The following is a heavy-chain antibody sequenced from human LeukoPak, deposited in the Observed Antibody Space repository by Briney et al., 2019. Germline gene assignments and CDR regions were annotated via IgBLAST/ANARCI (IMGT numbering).Heavy chain of an antibody. Sequence: KPGGSLRLSCAASDFVFSDYYMSWVCQAPGKGLEWVSYISSSGNSIYYADSVKGRFTISRDNAKNSLYLQMNSLRAEDTAVYYCAREMEGDYGSGTFFDLWGQGNMVTVSS. CDR2: ISSSGNSI. CDR3: AREMEGDYGSGTFFDL. D-gene: IGHD3-10*01. V-gene: IGHV3-11*01. CDR1: DFVFSDYY. J-gene: IGHJ4*02.